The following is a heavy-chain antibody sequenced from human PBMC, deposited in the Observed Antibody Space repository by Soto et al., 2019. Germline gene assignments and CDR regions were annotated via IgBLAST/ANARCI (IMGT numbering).Heavy chain of an antibody. D-gene: IGHD3-16*01. V-gene: IGHV1-8*01. Sequence: QVQLVQSGAEVKKPGASVKVSCKASGYTFTSYDINWVRQATGQGLEWMGWMNPNSSNTGYAQKFQGRVTMTRNTSISTAYMELSSLRSEDTAVYYCARFYYDYVWGSLEPFDYWGQGTLVTVSS. CDR1: GYTFTSYD. J-gene: IGHJ4*02. CDR2: MNPNSSNT. CDR3: ARFYYDYVWGSLEPFDY.